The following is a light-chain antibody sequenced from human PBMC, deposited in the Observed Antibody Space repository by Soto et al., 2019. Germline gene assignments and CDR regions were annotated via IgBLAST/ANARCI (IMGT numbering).Light chain of an antibody. CDR3: QQSSNYFT. CDR2: AAS. J-gene: IGKJ3*01. Sequence: AIQLTQSPSSLSASVGDRVTITCRASQGLNSNLAWYQQKPGKAPKLLMYAASTLQNGVPSRFSGNGSRTDFTLTISSLQPEDGATYYCQQSSNYFTCGPGTKVDI. CDR1: QGLNSN. V-gene: IGKV1D-13*01.